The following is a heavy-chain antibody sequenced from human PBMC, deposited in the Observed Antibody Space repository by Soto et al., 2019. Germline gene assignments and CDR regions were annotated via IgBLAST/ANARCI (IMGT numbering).Heavy chain of an antibody. Sequence: QVQLVQSGAEVKKPGASVKVSCKASGYTFTSYAMHWVRQAPGQRLEWMGWINAGNGNTKYSQKFQGRVTITRDTSASTAYLELSSLRSEDTAVYYCARGLVKVRGVMKSYNWFDPWGQGTLVTVSS. D-gene: IGHD3-10*01. CDR2: INAGNGNT. CDR1: GYTFTSYA. J-gene: IGHJ5*02. V-gene: IGHV1-3*01. CDR3: ARGLVKVRGVMKSYNWFDP.